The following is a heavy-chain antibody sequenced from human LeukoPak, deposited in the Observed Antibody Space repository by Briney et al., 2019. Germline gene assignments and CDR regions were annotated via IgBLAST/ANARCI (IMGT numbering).Heavy chain of an antibody. CDR3: ARDGGYSYGYGFDY. CDR2: IYSGDRT. V-gene: IGHV3-NL1*01. J-gene: IGHJ4*02. D-gene: IGHD5-18*01. CDR1: GFRFSSYG. Sequence: PGGSLRLSCATSGFRFSSYGMHWVRQAPGKGLEWVSVIYSGDRTYYADSVKGRFTISSDSSKNTMYLQMNSLRAEDTAVYYCARDGGYSYGYGFDYWGQGTLVTVSS.